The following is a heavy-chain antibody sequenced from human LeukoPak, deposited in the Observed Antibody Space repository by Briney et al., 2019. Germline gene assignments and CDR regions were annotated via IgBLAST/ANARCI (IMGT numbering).Heavy chain of an antibody. D-gene: IGHD6-13*01. J-gene: IGHJ5*02. CDR2: IYYSGST. Sequence: SETLSLTCAVYGGSFSGYYWSWIRQPPGKGLEWIGYIYYSGSTNYNPSLKSRVTISVDTSKNQFSLKLSSVTAADTAVYYCARENGSSWYNWFDPWGQGTLVTVSS. V-gene: IGHV4-59*01. CDR3: ARENGSSWYNWFDP. CDR1: GGSFSGYY.